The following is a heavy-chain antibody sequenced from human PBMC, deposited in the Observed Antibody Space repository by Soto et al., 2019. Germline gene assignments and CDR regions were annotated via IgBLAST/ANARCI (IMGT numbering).Heavy chain of an antibody. V-gene: IGHV1-69*13. CDR1: GGTFSSYA. D-gene: IGHD6-6*01. CDR2: IIPIFGTA. J-gene: IGHJ6*02. CDR3: ASLVAARVTQFYYYYYYGMDV. Sequence: GASVKVSCKASGGTFSSYAISWVRQAPGQGLEWMGGIIPIFGTANYAQKFQGRVTITADESTSTAYMELSSLRSEDTAVYYCASLVAARVTQFYYYYYYGMDVWGQGTTVTVSS.